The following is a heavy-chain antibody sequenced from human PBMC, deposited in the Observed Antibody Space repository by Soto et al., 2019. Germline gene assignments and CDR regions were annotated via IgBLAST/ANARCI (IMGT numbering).Heavy chain of an antibody. Sequence: SETLSLTCTVSGGSISSSSYYWGWIRQPPGKGLEWIGSIYYSGSTYYNPSLKSRVTISVDTSKNQFSLKLSSVTAADTAVYYCARSRGIAARVWFDPRGQGTLVTVSS. V-gene: IGHV4-39*01. CDR3: ARSRGIAARVWFDP. CDR2: IYYSGST. CDR1: GGSISSSSYY. D-gene: IGHD6-6*01. J-gene: IGHJ5*02.